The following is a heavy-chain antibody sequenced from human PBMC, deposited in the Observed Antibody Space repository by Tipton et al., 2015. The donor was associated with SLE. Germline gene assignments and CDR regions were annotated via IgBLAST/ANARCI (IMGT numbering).Heavy chain of an antibody. Sequence: QLVQSGAEVKKPGESLRISCKGSGYSFPNYWINWVRLLPGKGLEWMGRIDPSDSYTDYSPSFQGHVTISADKSISTAYLQWSSLRSSDTAMYYCAKDDSMRVVVNAVGGVGIDFWGQGTLVSVSS. V-gene: IGHV5-10-1*01. J-gene: IGHJ4*02. CDR3: AKDDSMRVVVNAVGGVGIDF. CDR2: IDPSDSYT. CDR1: GYSFPNYW. D-gene: IGHD3-22*01.